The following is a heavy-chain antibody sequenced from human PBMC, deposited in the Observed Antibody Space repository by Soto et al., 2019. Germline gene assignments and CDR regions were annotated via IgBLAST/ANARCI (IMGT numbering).Heavy chain of an antibody. CDR1: GGSFSGYY. Sequence: SETLSLTCAVYGGSFSGYYWSWIRQPPGKGLEWIGEINHSGSTNYNPSLKSRVTISVDTSKNQFSLKLSSVTAADTAVYYCARDQGDIVVVPAAGDYYYYGMDVWGQGTTVTVSS. CDR3: ARDQGDIVVVPAAGDYYYYGMDV. D-gene: IGHD2-2*01. CDR2: INHSGST. V-gene: IGHV4-34*01. J-gene: IGHJ6*02.